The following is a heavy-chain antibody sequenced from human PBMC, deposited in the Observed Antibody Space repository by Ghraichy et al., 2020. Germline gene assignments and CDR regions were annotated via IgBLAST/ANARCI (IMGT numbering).Heavy chain of an antibody. D-gene: IGHD6-13*01. CDR2: IYYSGST. Sequence: SETLSLTCTVSGGSISSYYWSWIRQPPGKGLEWIGYIYYSGSTNYNPSLKSRVTISVDTSKNQFSLKLSSVTAADTAVYYCASLDPSSSWYESDYWGQGTLGTVSS. J-gene: IGHJ4*02. CDR3: ASLDPSSSWYESDY. V-gene: IGHV4-59*01. CDR1: GGSISSYY.